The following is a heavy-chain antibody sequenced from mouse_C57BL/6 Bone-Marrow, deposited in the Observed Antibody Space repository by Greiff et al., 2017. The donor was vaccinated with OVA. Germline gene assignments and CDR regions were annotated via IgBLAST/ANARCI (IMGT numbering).Heavy chain of an antibody. CDR3: ARGWFNDEDAMDY. CDR1: GFTFSDYG. Sequence: DVMLVESGGGLVKPGGSLKLSCAASGFTFSDYGMHWVRQAPEKGLEWVAYISSGSSTIYYADTVKGRFTISRDNAKNTLFLQMTSLRSEDTAMYYCARGWFNDEDAMDYWGQGTSVTVSS. CDR2: ISSGSSTI. V-gene: IGHV5-17*01. J-gene: IGHJ4*01. D-gene: IGHD2-3*01.